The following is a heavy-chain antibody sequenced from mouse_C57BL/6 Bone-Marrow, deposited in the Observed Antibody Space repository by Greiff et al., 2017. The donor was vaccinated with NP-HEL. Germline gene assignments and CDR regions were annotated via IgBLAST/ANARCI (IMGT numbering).Heavy chain of an antibody. CDR3: TRDWTGDGYFAY. CDR2: ISSGGDYI. D-gene: IGHD2-3*01. J-gene: IGHJ3*01. V-gene: IGHV5-9-1*02. Sequence: EVKLVESGEGLVKPGGSLKLSCAASGFTFSSYAMSWVRQTPEKRLEWVAYISSGGDYIYYADTVKGRFTISRDNARNTLYLQMSSLKSEDTAMYYCTRDWTGDGYFAYWGQGTLVTVSA. CDR1: GFTFSSYA.